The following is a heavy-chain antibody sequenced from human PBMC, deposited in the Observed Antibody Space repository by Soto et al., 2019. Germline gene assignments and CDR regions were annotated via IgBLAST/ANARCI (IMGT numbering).Heavy chain of an antibody. Sequence: EVQLLESGGGLVQPGGSLRLSCAASGFTVSSYAMSWVRHAPGKGLEWVSAISGSGGSTYYADSVKGRFTISRDNSKNTLYLQMNSLRAEDTAVYYCAKGIAAAGTDYWFDPWGQGTLVTVSS. J-gene: IGHJ5*02. V-gene: IGHV3-23*01. CDR2: ISGSGGST. CDR1: GFTVSSYA. CDR3: AKGIAAAGTDYWFDP. D-gene: IGHD6-13*01.